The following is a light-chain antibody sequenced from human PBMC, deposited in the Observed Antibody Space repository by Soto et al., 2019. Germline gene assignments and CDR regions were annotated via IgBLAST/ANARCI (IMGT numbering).Light chain of an antibody. CDR3: QSYDSSLSGSV. J-gene: IGLJ3*02. Sequence: QSALTQPRSVSGSPGQSVTISCTGTSSDVGGYNYVSWYQQHPDRAPKFVIYDVSERPSGVPDRFSGSKSGNTASLTISGLQAEDEADYYCQSYDSSLSGSVFGGGTKLTVL. CDR2: DVS. V-gene: IGLV2-11*01. CDR1: SSDVGGYNY.